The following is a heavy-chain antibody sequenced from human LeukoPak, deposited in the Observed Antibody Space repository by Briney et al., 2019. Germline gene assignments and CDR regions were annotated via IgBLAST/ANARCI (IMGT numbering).Heavy chain of an antibody. CDR3: ARKRPNYFDY. J-gene: IGHJ4*02. V-gene: IGHV3-74*01. CDR2: IETDGTTI. Sequence: GGSLRLSCAASGFTFSNYWMHWVRQTPGKGLVWVANIETDGTTIHYADSVKGRFTISRDNAENTVYLQMNSLRAEDTGVYHCARKRPNYFDYWGQGTLVTVSS. CDR1: GFTFSNYW.